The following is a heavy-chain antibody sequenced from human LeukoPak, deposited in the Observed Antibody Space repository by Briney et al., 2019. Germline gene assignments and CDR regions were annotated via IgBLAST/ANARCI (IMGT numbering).Heavy chain of an antibody. Sequence: GASVKVSCKASGYTFTGYFMHWVRQAPGQGLEWMGRINPNSGGTNYAQKFQGRVTMTRDTYISTAYMELSRLRSADTDVYYCASQGVVVITTSLEYWGQGTLVTVSS. CDR1: GYTFTGYF. V-gene: IGHV1-2*05. CDR2: INPNSGGT. J-gene: IGHJ4*02. CDR3: ASQGVVVITTSLEY. D-gene: IGHD3-22*01.